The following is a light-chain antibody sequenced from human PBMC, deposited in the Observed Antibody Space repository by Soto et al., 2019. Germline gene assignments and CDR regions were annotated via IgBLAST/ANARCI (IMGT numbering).Light chain of an antibody. CDR2: DTS. CDR3: QHYNSYSEA. CDR1: QSLSGW. J-gene: IGKJ1*01. Sequence: DIQMTQSPSTLSASVGDRVTITCRASQSLSGWLAWYQQIPGKAPKLLIYDTSSLKSGVPSRFSGSGSGTEFSLSISSLQPDDFATYYCQHYNSYSEAFGQGTKVDIK. V-gene: IGKV1-5*01.